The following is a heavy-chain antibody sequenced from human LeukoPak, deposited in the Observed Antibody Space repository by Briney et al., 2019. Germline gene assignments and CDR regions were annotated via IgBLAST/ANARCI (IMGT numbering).Heavy chain of an antibody. CDR1: GFTFSSYE. CDR2: ISSSGSTI. Sequence: GGSLRLSCAASGFTFSSYEMNWVRQAPGKGLEWVSYISSSGSTIYYADSVKGRFTISRDNAKNSLYLQMNSLRAEDTALYYCARDWRVGFDPWGQGTLVTVSS. CDR3: ARDWRVGFDP. J-gene: IGHJ5*02. V-gene: IGHV3-48*03.